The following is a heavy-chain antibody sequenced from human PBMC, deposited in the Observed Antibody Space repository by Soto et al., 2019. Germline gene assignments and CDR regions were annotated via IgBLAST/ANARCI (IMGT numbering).Heavy chain of an antibody. V-gene: IGHV1-18*01. J-gene: IGHJ4*02. Sequence: RMVQSGGEVKKPGASVRVSCKASGYTFTSYGISWVRQAPGQGLEWMGWITPFNGNTDYAERLQGRLTLTTDTSTSTAYMELRRLKSADAVLYFGMGFNADQDYGGQGTRVIVS. CDR1: GYTFTSYG. CDR2: ITPFNGNT. D-gene: IGHD2-15*01. CDR3: MGFNADQDY.